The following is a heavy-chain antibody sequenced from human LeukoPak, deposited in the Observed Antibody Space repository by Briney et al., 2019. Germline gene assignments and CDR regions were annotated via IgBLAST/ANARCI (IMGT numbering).Heavy chain of an antibody. Sequence: PGGSLRLSCAASGFTFSIYAIHWVRQAPGKGLEWVAVISHDGNTKYYADSVRGRFTISRDNSKNTLYLQMDSLGAEDTAVYYCARAVVGKEDLDYWGQGTLVTVSS. D-gene: IGHD6-19*01. V-gene: IGHV3-30*04. CDR2: ISHDGNTK. CDR1: GFTFSIYA. CDR3: ARAVVGKEDLDY. J-gene: IGHJ4*02.